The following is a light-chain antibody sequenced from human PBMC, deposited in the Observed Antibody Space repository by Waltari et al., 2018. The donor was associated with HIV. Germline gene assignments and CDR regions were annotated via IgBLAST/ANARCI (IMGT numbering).Light chain of an antibody. CDR2: DAS. J-gene: IGKJ3*01. CDR3: QQRNNWPF. Sequence: EVVLTQSPATLSLSPGERATLSCRASQSVGSYLAWYQQKPGQAPRLLIYDASNRATGIPARFSGSGSGADFTLTISSLEPEDFAVYYCQQRNNWPFFGPGAKVDIK. V-gene: IGKV3-11*01. CDR1: QSVGSY.